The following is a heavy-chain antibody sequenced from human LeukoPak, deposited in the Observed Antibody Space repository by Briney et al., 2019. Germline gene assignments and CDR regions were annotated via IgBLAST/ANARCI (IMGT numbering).Heavy chain of an antibody. CDR2: ISSSSSYI. CDR3: ARAPSLRVSPY. D-gene: IGHD4-17*01. J-gene: IGHJ4*02. V-gene: IGHV3-21*01. Sequence: GGSLRLSCAASGFTFSSYSMNWVRKAPGKGLEWVSSISSSSSYIYYADSVKGRFTISRDNAKNSLYLQMNSLRAEDTAVYYCARAPSLRVSPYWGQGTLVTVSS. CDR1: GFTFSSYS.